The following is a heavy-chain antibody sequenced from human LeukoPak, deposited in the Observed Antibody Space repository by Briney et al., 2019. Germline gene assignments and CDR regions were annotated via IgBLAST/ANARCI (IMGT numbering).Heavy chain of an antibody. D-gene: IGHD6-13*01. J-gene: IGHJ4*02. CDR1: GYTFTNYG. CDR2: ISAYTDNT. CDR3: ARVTMYSSNWFYFDY. V-gene: IGHV1-18*01. Sequence: GASVKVSCKASGYTFTNYGISWVRQAPGQGLEWMGWISAYTDNTNYAQKLQGRVTMTTDTSTSTAYMELRSLRSDDTAVYYCARVTMYSSNWFYFDYWGQGTLVTVSS.